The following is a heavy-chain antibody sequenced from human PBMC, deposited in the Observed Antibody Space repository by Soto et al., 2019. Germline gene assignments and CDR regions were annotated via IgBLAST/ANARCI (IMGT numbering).Heavy chain of an antibody. Sequence: SETLSLTCTVSGGSISSYYWSWIRQPPGKGLEWIGYIYYSGSTNYNPSLKSRVTISVDTSKNQFSLKLSSVTAADTAVYYCARDQGGSGSYFDPWGQGTLVTVSS. CDR3: ARDQGGSGSYFDP. D-gene: IGHD3-10*01. CDR2: IYYSGST. CDR1: GGSISSYY. J-gene: IGHJ5*02. V-gene: IGHV4-59*01.